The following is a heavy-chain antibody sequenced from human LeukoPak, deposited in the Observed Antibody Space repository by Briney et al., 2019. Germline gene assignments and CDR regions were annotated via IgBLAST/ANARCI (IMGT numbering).Heavy chain of an antibody. CDR3: TRLMRRGGLNHWYSDL. V-gene: IGHV5-10-1*01. Sequence: GESLQISCQGSGYSLTNYWISWVRQMPGKGLEWMGRIDPSDSYTNYSPSFQGHVTISADKSISAAYLQWNSLKASDTAMYYCTRLMRRGGLNHWYSDLWGRGTLVTVPS. J-gene: IGHJ2*01. CDR2: IDPSDSYT. D-gene: IGHD3-16*01. CDR1: GYSLTNYW.